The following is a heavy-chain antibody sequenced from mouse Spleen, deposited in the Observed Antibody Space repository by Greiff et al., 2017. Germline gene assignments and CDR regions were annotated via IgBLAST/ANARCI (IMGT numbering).Heavy chain of an antibody. CDR2: IDPANGNT. V-gene: IGHV14-3*02. D-gene: IGHD1-2*01. CDR1: GFNIKDTY. CDR3: ARHEAY. Sequence: EVQLVESGAELVKPGASVKLSCTASGFNIKDTYIHWVKQRPEQGLEWIGRIDPANGNTKYDPKFQGKATITADTSSNTAYLQLSSLTSEDTAVYYCARHEAYWGQGTLVTVSA. J-gene: IGHJ3*01.